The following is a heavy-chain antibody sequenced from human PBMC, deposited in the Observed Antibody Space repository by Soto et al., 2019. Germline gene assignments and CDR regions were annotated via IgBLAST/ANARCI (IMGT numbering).Heavy chain of an antibody. J-gene: IGHJ1*01. CDR2: IYSGGST. CDR3: ARDRVESGYPEYFQH. V-gene: IGHV3-53*01. D-gene: IGHD3-22*01. CDR1: GFTVSSNY. Sequence: EVQLVESGGGLIQPGGSLRLSCAASGFTVSSNYMSWVRQAPGKGLEWVSVIYSGGSTYYADSVKGRFTISRDNSKNTLYLQMNSLRAEDTAVYYCARDRVESGYPEYFQHWGQCTLVTVS.